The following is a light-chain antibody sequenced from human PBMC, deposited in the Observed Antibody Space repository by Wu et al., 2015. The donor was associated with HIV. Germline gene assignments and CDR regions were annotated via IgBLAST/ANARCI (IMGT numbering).Light chain of an antibody. V-gene: IGKV3-15*01. CDR3: QQYSDWPPLT. J-gene: IGKJ4*01. Sequence: EIVMTQSPGTLSVSPGERVTLSCRASQSVSSNLAWYQQKPGQAPRLLMYDVSTRATGIPARFSGSGSGTEFTLTISSLHSEDFAIYYCQQYSDWPPLTFGGGTKVEIK. CDR2: DVS. CDR1: QSVSSN.